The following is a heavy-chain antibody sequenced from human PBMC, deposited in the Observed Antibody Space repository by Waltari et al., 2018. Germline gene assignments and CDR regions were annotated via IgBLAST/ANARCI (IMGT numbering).Heavy chain of an antibody. CDR2: INTDGSTI. CDR3: TREDYGGKDY. J-gene: IGHJ4*02. V-gene: IGHV3-74*01. Sequence: EVQLAESGGGLVQPGESLRLSCAASGFTFSPYWMHWVRQGPGKGLVRVSRINTDGSTINYADSVKGRFTISRDNAKNTLYLQMNSLRAEDTAVYYCTREDYGGKDYWGQGTLVTVSS. D-gene: IGHD4-17*01. CDR1: GFTFSPYW.